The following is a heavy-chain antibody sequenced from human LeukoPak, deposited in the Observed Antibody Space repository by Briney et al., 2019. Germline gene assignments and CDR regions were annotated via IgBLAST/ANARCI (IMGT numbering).Heavy chain of an antibody. V-gene: IGHV1-24*01. CDR2: FDPEDGET. Sequence: VASVKVSCKVSGYTLTELSMHWVRQAPGKGLEWVGGFDPEDGETIYAQKFQGRVTMTEDTSTDTAYMELSSLRSEDTAVYYCATVRRWLLIFDYWGQGTLVTVSS. D-gene: IGHD3-9*01. CDR1: GYTLTELS. J-gene: IGHJ4*02. CDR3: ATVRRWLLIFDY.